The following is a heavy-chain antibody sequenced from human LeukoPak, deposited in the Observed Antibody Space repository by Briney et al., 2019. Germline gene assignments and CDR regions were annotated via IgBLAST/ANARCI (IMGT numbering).Heavy chain of an antibody. CDR1: GFTFSSYA. J-gene: IGHJ4*02. CDR3: AKELVAAAVQEGDY. CDR2: IIRSGGST. D-gene: IGHD6-13*01. V-gene: IGHV3-23*01. Sequence: GGSLRLSCAASGFTFSSYAMSWVRQAPGKGLEWVSAIIRSGGSTYYADSVKGRFTISRDNSKNTLYLQMNSLRAEDTAVYYCAKELVAAAVQEGDYWGQGTLVTVSS.